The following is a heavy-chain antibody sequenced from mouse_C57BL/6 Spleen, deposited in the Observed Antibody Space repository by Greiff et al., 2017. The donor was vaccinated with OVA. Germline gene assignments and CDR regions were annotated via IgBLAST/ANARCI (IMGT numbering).Heavy chain of an antibody. CDR1: GFNIKDDY. Sequence: VQLQQSGAELVRPGASVKLSCTASGFNIKDDYMHWVTQRPEQGLEWIGWIDPENGDHEYASKFQGKATITADTSSNTAYLQLSSLTSEDTSVYYCTTEDTTVVEDYAMDYWGQGTSVTVSS. CDR3: TTEDTTVVEDYAMDY. V-gene: IGHV14-4*01. J-gene: IGHJ4*01. D-gene: IGHD1-1*01. CDR2: IDPENGDH.